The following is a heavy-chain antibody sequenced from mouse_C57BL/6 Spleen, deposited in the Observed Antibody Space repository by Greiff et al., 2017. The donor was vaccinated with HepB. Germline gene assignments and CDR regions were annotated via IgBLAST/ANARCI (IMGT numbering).Heavy chain of an antibody. CDR1: GYSITSGYY. J-gene: IGHJ3*01. Sequence: EVKLVESGPGLVKPSQSLSLTCSVTGYSITSGYYWNWIRQFPGNKLEWMGYISYDGSNNYNPSLKNRISITRDTSKNQFFLELNSVTTEDTATYYCAREAGWGFAYWGQGTLVTVSA. D-gene: IGHD1-1*02. V-gene: IGHV3-6*01. CDR3: AREAGWGFAY. CDR2: ISYDGSN.